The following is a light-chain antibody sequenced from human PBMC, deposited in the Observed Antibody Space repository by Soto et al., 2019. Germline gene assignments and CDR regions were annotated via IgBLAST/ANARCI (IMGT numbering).Light chain of an antibody. Sequence: QSVLTQPPSASGSPGQSVAISCTGTSSDVGGYNYVSWYQQHPGKAPKLMIYEVNKRPSGVPDRFSGSKSGNTASLTVSGLQAGDEADYYCISYTSDDVRYVFGTGTKVTVL. V-gene: IGLV2-8*01. CDR1: SSDVGGYNY. CDR2: EVN. J-gene: IGLJ1*01. CDR3: ISYTSDDVRYV.